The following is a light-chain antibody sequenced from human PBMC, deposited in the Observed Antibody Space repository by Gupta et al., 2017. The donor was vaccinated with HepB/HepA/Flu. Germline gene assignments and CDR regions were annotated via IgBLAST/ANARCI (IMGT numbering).Light chain of an antibody. CDR2: DTS. J-gene: IGKJ4*01. Sequence: EIVLTQSPDTLSLSPGERATLSCRASQSVSSYLAWYQQKPGQAPRLLIYDTSNRATGIPARFSGSGSGTDFTLTISSLEPEDFAVYYCQQRSNWPITFGRGTKLEIK. CDR3: QQRSNWPIT. CDR1: QSVSSY. V-gene: IGKV3-11*01.